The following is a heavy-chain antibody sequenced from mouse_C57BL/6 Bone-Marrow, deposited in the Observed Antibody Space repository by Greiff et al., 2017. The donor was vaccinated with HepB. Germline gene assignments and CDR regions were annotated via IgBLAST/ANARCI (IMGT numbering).Heavy chain of an antibody. V-gene: IGHV5-17*01. CDR1: GFTFSDYG. J-gene: IGHJ2*01. Sequence: EVMLVESGGGLVKPGGSLKLSCAASGFTFSDYGMHWVRQAPEKGLEWVAYISSGSSTIYYADTVKGRFTISRDNAKNTLFLQMTSLRSEDTAMYYCAMRTYDYGFDYWGQGTTLTVSS. CDR2: ISSGSSTI. D-gene: IGHD2-4*01. CDR3: AMRTYDYGFDY.